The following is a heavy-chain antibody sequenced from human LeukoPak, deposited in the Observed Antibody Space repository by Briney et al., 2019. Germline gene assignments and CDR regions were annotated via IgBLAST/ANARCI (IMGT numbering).Heavy chain of an antibody. CDR3: ARDQTPFV. CDR1: GFTFSNYW. Sequence: GGSLRLSCAASGFTFSNYWMTWVRQAPGKGLERVAQIKHDGSEHYYVDSVKGRFTISRDNAKNSLYLQMNSLRADDTAVYYCARDQTPFVWGQGILVTVSS. CDR2: IKHDGSEH. V-gene: IGHV3-7*01. J-gene: IGHJ4*02.